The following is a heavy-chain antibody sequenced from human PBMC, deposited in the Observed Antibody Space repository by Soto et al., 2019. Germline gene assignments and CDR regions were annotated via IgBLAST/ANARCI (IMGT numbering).Heavy chain of an antibody. CDR1: GFTLSNYA. V-gene: IGHV3-23*01. CDR3: AKDPLYGLDV. CDR2: ISVSGGST. J-gene: IGHJ6*02. Sequence: EVQLLESGGGLVQPGGSLRLSCAASGFTLSNYAMTWVRQAPGKGLQWVSSISVSGGSTNDADSVKGRFTISRDNSKNTLYLQMNTLRAGDTAVYYCAKDPLYGLDVWGQGTTVTVSS.